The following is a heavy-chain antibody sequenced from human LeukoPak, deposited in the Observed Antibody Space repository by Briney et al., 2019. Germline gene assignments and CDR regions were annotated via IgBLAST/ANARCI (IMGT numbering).Heavy chain of an antibody. J-gene: IGHJ4*02. CDR1: GFTFSSYN. CDR3: ARDYGSGSYFFYYFDY. D-gene: IGHD3-10*01. Sequence: GGSLRLSCAASGFTFSSYNMNWVRQAPGKGLEWVSYISSSSGTIHYADSVKGRFTISRDDAKNSLYLQMNSLRDEDTAVYYCARDYGSGSYFFYYFDYWGQGTLVTVSS. CDR2: ISSSSGTI. V-gene: IGHV3-48*02.